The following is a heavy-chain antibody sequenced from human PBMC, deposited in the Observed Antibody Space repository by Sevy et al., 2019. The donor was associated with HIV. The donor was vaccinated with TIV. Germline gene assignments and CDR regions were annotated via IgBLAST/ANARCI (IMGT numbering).Heavy chain of an antibody. V-gene: IGHV3-72*01. J-gene: IGHJ4*02. CDR2: TRNKANSYTT. CDR3: ARGREGYCSGGSCYDFDY. Sequence: GGSLRLSCAASGFTFSDHYMDWVRQAPGKGLEWVGRTRNKANSYTTEYAASEKGRFTISRDDSKNSLYLQMNSLKTEDTAVYYCARGREGYCSGGSCYDFDYWGQGTLVTVSS. D-gene: IGHD2-15*01. CDR1: GFTFSDHY.